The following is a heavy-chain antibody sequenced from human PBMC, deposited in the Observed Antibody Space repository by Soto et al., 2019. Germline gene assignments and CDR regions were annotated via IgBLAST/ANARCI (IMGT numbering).Heavy chain of an antibody. CDR2: ISGYNGDT. V-gene: IGHV1-18*04. Sequence: ASVKVSGKASGYTFTNYVVSLLLQAPVQVLEWMGWISGYNGDTNYAQNLQGRVSMTTDTSTSTAYMELRSLRSDDTAVYYCARDVTRNYYDSSGYYYFDYWGQGTLVTVSS. J-gene: IGHJ4*02. CDR3: ARDVTRNYYDSSGYYYFDY. D-gene: IGHD3-22*01. CDR1: GYTFTNYV.